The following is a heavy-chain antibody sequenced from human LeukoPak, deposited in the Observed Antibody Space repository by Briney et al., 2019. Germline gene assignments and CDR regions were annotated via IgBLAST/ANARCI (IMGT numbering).Heavy chain of an antibody. CDR1: GYTFINYY. Sequence: GASVKVSCKASGYTFINYYMHWVRQAPGQGLEWMGIINPSGGSTSYAQKFQGRVTMTRDTSTSTVYMELSSLRSEDTAVYYCARDRFIAARTGRYFDYWGQGTLVTVSS. CDR2: INPSGGST. J-gene: IGHJ4*02. D-gene: IGHD6-6*01. CDR3: ARDRFIAARTGRYFDY. V-gene: IGHV1-46*01.